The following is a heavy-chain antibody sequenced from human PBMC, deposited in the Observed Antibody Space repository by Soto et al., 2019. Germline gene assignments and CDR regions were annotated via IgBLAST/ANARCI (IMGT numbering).Heavy chain of an antibody. Sequence: GGSLRISFSASGFTFSRYSRNWVRPAPGKGLEWVSSISSSSSYIYYADSVKGRFTISRDNAKNSLYLQMNSLRAEDTAVYYCARMGSQRYYYYGMDVWGQGTTVTVSS. CDR2: ISSSSSYI. J-gene: IGHJ6*02. CDR1: GFTFSRYS. D-gene: IGHD6-25*01. CDR3: ARMGSQRYYYYGMDV. V-gene: IGHV3-21*01.